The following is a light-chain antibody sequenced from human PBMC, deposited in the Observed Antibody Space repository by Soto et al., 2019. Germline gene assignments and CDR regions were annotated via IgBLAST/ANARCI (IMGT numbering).Light chain of an antibody. V-gene: IGKV1-27*01. CDR3: QKYNSAPLFT. Sequence: DIQMTQSPSSLSASVGDRVTITCRASQGISNFLAWYQQKPGKVPKLLIYAASTLQSGVPSRFSGSGSGTDFTLTISSLQPEDVATYYCQKYNSAPLFTFGPGTKVDIK. J-gene: IGKJ3*01. CDR2: AAS. CDR1: QGISNF.